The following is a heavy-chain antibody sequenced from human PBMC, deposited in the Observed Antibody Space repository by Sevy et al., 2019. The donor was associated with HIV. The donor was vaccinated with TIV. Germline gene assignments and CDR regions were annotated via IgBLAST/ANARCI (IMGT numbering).Heavy chain of an antibody. V-gene: IGHV3-30*02. D-gene: IGHD6-13*01. J-gene: IGHJ4*02. CDR2: IRYDGSNK. Sequence: GGSLRLSCAASGFTFSSYGMHWVRQAPGKGLEWVAFIRYDGSNKYYADSVKGRFTISRDNSKNTLYLQMNSLRAEDTAVYYCAKDGSDAAGEVPFDYWGQGTLVTVSS. CDR1: GFTFSSYG. CDR3: AKDGSDAAGEVPFDY.